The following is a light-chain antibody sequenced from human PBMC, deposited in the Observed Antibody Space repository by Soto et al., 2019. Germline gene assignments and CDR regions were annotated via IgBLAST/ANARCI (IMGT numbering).Light chain of an antibody. J-gene: IGKJ2*01. CDR1: QSVSSY. Sequence: EIVLTQSPATLSLSPGERATLSCRASQSVSSYSAWYQQKPGQAPRLLIYDTSNRATGIPARFSGSGSGTDFTLTISVLEPEDFAVYYCQQRSNWQYTFGLGTRLEIK. CDR2: DTS. CDR3: QQRSNWQYT. V-gene: IGKV3-11*01.